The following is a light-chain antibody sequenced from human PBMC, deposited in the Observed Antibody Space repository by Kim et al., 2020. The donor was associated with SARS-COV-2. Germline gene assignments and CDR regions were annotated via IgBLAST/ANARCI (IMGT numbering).Light chain of an antibody. CDR2: DNN. V-gene: IGLV1-51*01. CDR3: GTWDSSLSAVV. Sequence: GQKVTLSCSGSTSNIGNNYVSWYQQLPGTAPKLRIYDNNKRPSGIPDRFSGSKSGTSATLGITGLQTGDEADYYCGTWDSSLSAVVFGGGTQLTVL. J-gene: IGLJ2*01. CDR1: TSNIGNNY.